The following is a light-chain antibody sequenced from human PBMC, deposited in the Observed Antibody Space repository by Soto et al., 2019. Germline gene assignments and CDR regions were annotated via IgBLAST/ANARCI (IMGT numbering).Light chain of an antibody. CDR3: CSYAGSSTFYV. CDR1: SSDVGSYNL. J-gene: IGLJ1*01. CDR2: EVS. V-gene: IGLV2-23*02. Sequence: QSVLTQPASVSGSPGQSITISCTGTSSDVGSYNLVSWYQQHPGKAPKLMIYEVSKRPSGVPNRFSGSKSGNTASLTISGLQAEDEAEYYCCSYAGSSTFYVFGTGNKVTVL.